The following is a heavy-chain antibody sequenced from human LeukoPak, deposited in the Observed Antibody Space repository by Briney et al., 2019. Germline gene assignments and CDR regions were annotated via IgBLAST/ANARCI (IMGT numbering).Heavy chain of an antibody. Sequence: GGSLRLSCAASGFTFSSYSMNWVRQAPGKGREWVSSISSSSSYIYYADSVKGRFTISRDNAKNSLYMQMNSLRAEDTAVYYCASIQSSSWYHYFDYWGQGTLVTVSS. V-gene: IGHV3-21*06. J-gene: IGHJ4*02. CDR1: GFTFSSYS. D-gene: IGHD6-13*01. CDR2: ISSSSSYI. CDR3: ASIQSSSWYHYFDY.